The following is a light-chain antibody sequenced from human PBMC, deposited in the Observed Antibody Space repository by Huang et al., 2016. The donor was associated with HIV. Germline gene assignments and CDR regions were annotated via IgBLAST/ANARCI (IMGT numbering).Light chain of an antibody. CDR2: GTA. V-gene: IGKV3-15*01. CDR1: ECIGID. J-gene: IGKJ2*01. Sequence: EVLMTQSPATLSVSPGDGVSLSCRAGECIGIDLAWYQQRPGQAPGLLIYGTATRASGVPARFSGGGSGTDFTLTITSLQSEDFVIYFCQQYNKWPYTFGLGTKLEIK. CDR3: QQYNKWPYT.